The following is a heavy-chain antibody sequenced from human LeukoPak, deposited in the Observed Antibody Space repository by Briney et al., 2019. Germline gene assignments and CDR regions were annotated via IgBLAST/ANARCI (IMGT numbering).Heavy chain of an antibody. V-gene: IGHV3-7*04. CDR3: TRVGYIDEGIDY. Sequence: GGSLRLSCVASGFPFSSYWMTWVRQAPGKGLEWVANIEQDGSKKSYVDSVKGRFTISRDNAKNSLYLQMNSLRAEDTAIYYCTRVGYIDEGIDYWGQGTLVTVSS. D-gene: IGHD5-24*01. CDR1: GFPFSSYW. J-gene: IGHJ4*02. CDR2: IEQDGSKK.